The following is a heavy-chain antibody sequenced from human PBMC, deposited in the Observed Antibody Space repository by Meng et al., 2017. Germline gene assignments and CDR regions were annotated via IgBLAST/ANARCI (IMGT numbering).Heavy chain of an antibody. D-gene: IGHD5-24*01. Sequence: ASVKVSCKASGYTFTGYYMHWVRQAPGQGLEWMGWINPNSGGTNYAQKFQGRVTMTRDTSISTAYMELSRLRSDDTAVYYCARDLGDVEMATMGEDYWGQGTLGTV. J-gene: IGHJ4*02. CDR1: GYTFTGYY. CDR3: ARDLGDVEMATMGEDY. CDR2: INPNSGGT. V-gene: IGHV1-2*02.